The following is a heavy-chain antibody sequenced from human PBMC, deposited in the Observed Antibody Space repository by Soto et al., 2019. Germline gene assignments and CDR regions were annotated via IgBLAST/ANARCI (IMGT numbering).Heavy chain of an antibody. J-gene: IGHJ3*02. D-gene: IGHD1-1*01. CDR2: ISSSGSTI. CDR1: GFTFSDYY. V-gene: IGHV3-11*01. Sequence: GGSLRLSCAASGFTFSDYYMSRIRQAPGKGPEWVSYISSSGSTIYYADSVKGRFTISRDNAKSSLYLQMNSLRAEDTAVYYCATTTQGAFDIWGQGTMVTVSS. CDR3: ATTTQGAFDI.